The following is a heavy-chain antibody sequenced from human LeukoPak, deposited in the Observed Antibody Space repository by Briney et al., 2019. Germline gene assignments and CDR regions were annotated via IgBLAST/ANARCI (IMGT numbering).Heavy chain of an antibody. Sequence: AASVKVSCKASGYTFTGYYMHWVRQAPGQGLEGMGWINPDSGGTNYAQKFQGRVTMTRDTSISTAYMELSRLRSDDTAVYYCAPTPEAYTSNWNVWGQGTLVTVSS. V-gene: IGHV1-2*02. CDR1: GYTFTGYY. J-gene: IGHJ4*02. D-gene: IGHD1-1*01. CDR3: APTPEAYTSNWNV. CDR2: INPDSGGT.